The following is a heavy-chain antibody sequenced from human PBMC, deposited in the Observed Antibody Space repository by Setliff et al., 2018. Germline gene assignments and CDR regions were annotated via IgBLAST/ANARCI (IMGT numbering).Heavy chain of an antibody. Sequence: ESGPTLVNPTQTLTLTCTFSGFSLTASGVAVGWIRQPPGKALEWLALVYWDDDKRYNPSLRSRLTSTKDTSRNQVVLTMTNMDPVDTATYYCAHSAYYYGSGSYRAAELLDYWGQGTLVTVAS. V-gene: IGHV2-5*02. D-gene: IGHD3-10*01. CDR1: GFSLTASGVA. J-gene: IGHJ4*02. CDR3: AHSAYYYGSGSYRAAELLDY. CDR2: VYWDDDK.